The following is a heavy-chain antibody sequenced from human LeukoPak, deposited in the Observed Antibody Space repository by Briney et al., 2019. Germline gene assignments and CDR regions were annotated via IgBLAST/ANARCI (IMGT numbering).Heavy chain of an antibody. CDR1: GFTFSSYG. D-gene: IGHD3-22*01. CDR3: ARGGRWSITMIVDY. V-gene: IGHV3-33*01. CDR2: IWYDGSNK. J-gene: IGHJ4*02. Sequence: GGSLRLSCPASGFTFSSYGMHWVRQAPGKGLEWAAVIWYDGSNKYYADSVKGRFTISRDNSKNTLYLQMNSLRAEDTAVYYCARGGRWSITMIVDYWGQGTLVTVSS.